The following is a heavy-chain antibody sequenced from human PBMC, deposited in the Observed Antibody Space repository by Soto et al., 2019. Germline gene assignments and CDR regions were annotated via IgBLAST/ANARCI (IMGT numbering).Heavy chain of an antibody. Sequence: ASVKVSCKASGGTFSSFAITWVRQAPGQGLEWMGGIIPIFGTANYAQKFQGRVTISADESTSTAYMELSSLRSEDTAVYYCARADCSGGSCLDYFDYWGQGTLVTVSS. V-gene: IGHV1-69*13. D-gene: IGHD2-15*01. CDR1: GGTFSSFA. CDR3: ARADCSGGSCLDYFDY. J-gene: IGHJ4*02. CDR2: IIPIFGTA.